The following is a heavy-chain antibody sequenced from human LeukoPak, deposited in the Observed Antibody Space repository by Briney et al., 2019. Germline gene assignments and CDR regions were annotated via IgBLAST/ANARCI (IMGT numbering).Heavy chain of an antibody. V-gene: IGHV3-66*01. J-gene: IGHJ4*02. CDR2: IYSGGRT. CDR1: GFTVSNNY. Sequence: GGSLRLSCAASGFTVSNNYMSWVRQAPGKGLEWVSVIYSGGRTCYADSVKGRFTISRDNSKNTLYLQMNSLRAEDTAVYYCARESSSGYYLAFWGQGTLVTVSS. CDR3: ARESSSGYYLAF. D-gene: IGHD3-22*01.